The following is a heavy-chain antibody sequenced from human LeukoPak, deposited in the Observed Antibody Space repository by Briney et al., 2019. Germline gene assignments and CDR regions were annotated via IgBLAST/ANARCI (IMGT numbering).Heavy chain of an antibody. CDR3: AKVAIFGVVIPFYFDY. Sequence: GGSLRLSCAASGFTFSSYAMSWVRQAPGKGLEWVPAISGSGGSTYYADSVKGRFTISRDNSKNTLYLQMNSLRAEDTAVYYCAKVAIFGVVIPFYFDYWGQGTLVTVSS. CDR1: GFTFSSYA. V-gene: IGHV3-23*01. D-gene: IGHD3-3*01. CDR2: ISGSGGST. J-gene: IGHJ4*02.